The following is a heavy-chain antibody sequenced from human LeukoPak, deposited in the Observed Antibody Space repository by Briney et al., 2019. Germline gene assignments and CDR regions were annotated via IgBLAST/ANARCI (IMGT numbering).Heavy chain of an antibody. V-gene: IGHV3-30-3*01. CDR3: ARSMVRGVIGSHFDY. CDR1: GFTFSSYA. D-gene: IGHD3-10*01. Sequence: GRSLRLSCAASGFTFSSYAMHWVRQAPGKGLEWVAVISYDGSNKYYAGSVKGRFTISRDDSKNTLYLQMNSLRAEDTAVYYCARSMVRGVIGSHFDYWGQGTLVTVSS. J-gene: IGHJ4*02. CDR2: ISYDGSNK.